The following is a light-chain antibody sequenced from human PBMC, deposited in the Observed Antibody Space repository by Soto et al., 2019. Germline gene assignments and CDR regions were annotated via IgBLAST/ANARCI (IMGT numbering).Light chain of an antibody. Sequence: EIVLTQSPATLSLSPGERATLSCRASQSFSSYLAWYQQKPGQAPRLLIYDASNRATGIPARFSGSGSGTDSTLTISSLEPEDFAVYYCQQRSNWPPITFGQGTRLEIK. CDR2: DAS. J-gene: IGKJ5*01. CDR3: QQRSNWPPIT. V-gene: IGKV3-11*01. CDR1: QSFSSY.